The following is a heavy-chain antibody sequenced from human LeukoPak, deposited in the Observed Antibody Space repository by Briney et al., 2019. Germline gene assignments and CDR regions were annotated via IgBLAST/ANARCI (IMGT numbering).Heavy chain of an antibody. CDR2: INSDGINT. Sequence: PGGSLRLSCAASGFTFSNYWMHWVRQAPGKGLVWVSRINSDGINTSYADSVKGRFTISRDNAKNTLNLQMNSLRAEDTAVYYCARDLGQYYDTSDNWFDPWGQGTLVRVSS. J-gene: IGHJ5*02. V-gene: IGHV3-74*01. CDR3: ARDLGQYYDTSDNWFDP. CDR1: GFTFSNYW. D-gene: IGHD3-22*01.